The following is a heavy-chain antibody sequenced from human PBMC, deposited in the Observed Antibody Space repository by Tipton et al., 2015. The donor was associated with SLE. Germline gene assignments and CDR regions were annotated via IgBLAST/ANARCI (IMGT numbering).Heavy chain of an antibody. Sequence: TLSLTCTVSGGSISSGSYYWSWIRQPAGKGLEWIGRLYTSGSTNYNPSLQSRVTISVDTSKNQFSLKLSSVTAADTAVYYCAGDELTLWCRDDGMGDWRQGTTVTVSS. CDR1: GGSISSGSYY. V-gene: IGHV4-61*02. CDR3: AGDELTLWCRDDGMGD. CDR2: LYTSGST. D-gene: IGHD4/OR15-4a*01. J-gene: IGHJ6*02.